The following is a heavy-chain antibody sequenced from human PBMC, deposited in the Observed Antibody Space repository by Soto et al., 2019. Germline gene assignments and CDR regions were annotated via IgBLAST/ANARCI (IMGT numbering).Heavy chain of an antibody. CDR3: TRADCSSTSCDAFDI. CDR2: IRSKAYGGTT. CDR1: GFTFGDYA. J-gene: IGHJ3*02. Sequence: GGSLRLSCTASGFTFGDYAMSWFRQAPGKGLEWVGFIRSKAYGGTTEYAASVKGRFTISRDDSKSIAYLQMNSLKTEDTAVYYCTRADCSSTSCDAFDIWGQGIMVTVSS. V-gene: IGHV3-49*03. D-gene: IGHD2-2*01.